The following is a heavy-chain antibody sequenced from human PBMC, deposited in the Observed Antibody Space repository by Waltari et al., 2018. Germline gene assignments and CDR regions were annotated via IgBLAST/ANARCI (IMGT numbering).Heavy chain of an antibody. J-gene: IGHJ3*02. D-gene: IGHD3-3*01. V-gene: IGHV1-18*01. CDR1: GYSFAHYR. Sequence: QFQLVQSGAEVKKPGASVKAYCKASGYSFAHYRISWAVQAPGQGLEWMGWISAYNDNTNYAQKLQSSITMTTDTSTSTAYMELRSLRSDDSAVYYCARYIWSGYYAFDIWGQGTMVTVSS. CDR3: ARYIWSGYYAFDI. CDR2: ISAYNDNT.